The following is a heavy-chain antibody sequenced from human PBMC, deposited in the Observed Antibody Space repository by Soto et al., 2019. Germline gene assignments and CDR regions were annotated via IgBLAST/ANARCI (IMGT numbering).Heavy chain of an antibody. CDR2: INPRGGST. J-gene: IGHJ5*02. CDR3: ARVALSGGGWLDP. V-gene: IGHV1-46*01. CDR1: GYTFTSYY. D-gene: IGHD1-26*01. Sequence: QVQLVQSGAEVKKPGASVNVSCKASGYTFTSYYMHWVRQAPGQGLEWMGIINPRGGSTTYAQKFQGRVTVPRDTPTSTVYMELSNLRSDDTAIYYCARVALSGGGWLDPWGQGTLVTVSS.